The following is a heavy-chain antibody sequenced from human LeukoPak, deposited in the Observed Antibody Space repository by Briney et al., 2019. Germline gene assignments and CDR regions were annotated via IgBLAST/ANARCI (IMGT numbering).Heavy chain of an antibody. CDR3: ARVAPLMGGYDAFDI. CDR1: GGSISSYY. V-gene: IGHV4-4*07. J-gene: IGHJ3*02. CDR2: IYTSGST. D-gene: IGHD3-22*01. Sequence: SETLSLTCTVSGGSISSYYWSWIRQPAGKGLEWIGRIYTSGSTNYNPSLKSRVTMSVDMSKNQFSLKLSSVTAADTAVYYCARVAPLMGGYDAFDIWGQGTMVTVSS.